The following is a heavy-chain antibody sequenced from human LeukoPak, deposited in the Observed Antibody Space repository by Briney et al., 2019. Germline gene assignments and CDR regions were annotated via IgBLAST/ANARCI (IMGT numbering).Heavy chain of an antibody. Sequence: GSLRLSCAASGFTVSSKYMSWVRQPPGKGLEWIGSIYYSGSTYYNPSLKSRVTISVDTSKNQFSLKLSSVTAADTAVYYCARHGLRGSPDYWGQGTLVTVSS. J-gene: IGHJ4*02. CDR1: GFTVSSKY. D-gene: IGHD3-16*01. V-gene: IGHV4-39*01. CDR2: IYYSGST. CDR3: ARHGLRGSPDY.